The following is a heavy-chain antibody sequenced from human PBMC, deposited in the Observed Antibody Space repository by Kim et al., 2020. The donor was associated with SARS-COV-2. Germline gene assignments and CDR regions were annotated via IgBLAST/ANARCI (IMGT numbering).Heavy chain of an antibody. D-gene: IGHD3-10*01. Sequence: SETLSLSCTVSGVSLSSSSYYWGWIRQPPGKGLEGIGSIYESGATSYSSSLKSRVIISVDTSKNQISLKLTSVTAADTATYFCARGWFGELTYFYYGMDV. V-gene: IGHV4-39*07. CDR3: ARGWFGELTYFYYGMDV. J-gene: IGHJ6*01. CDR1: GVSLSSSSYY. CDR2: IYESGAT.